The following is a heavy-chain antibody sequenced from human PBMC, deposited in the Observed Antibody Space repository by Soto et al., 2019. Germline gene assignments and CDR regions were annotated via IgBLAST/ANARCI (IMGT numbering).Heavy chain of an antibody. CDR2: INPSDGTT. CDR1: GYTFTTYY. V-gene: IGHV1-46*01. J-gene: IGHJ4*02. D-gene: IGHD3-10*01. Sequence: QVQLVQSGAEVKKPGASVKVSCKASGYTFTTYYIHWVRQAPGQGLQWIGIINPSDGTTFYAQNFRGRVTVTRDTSTSTVYMELTSLRAEDTAVYYCARTITIVPGLMRWPLDYWGQGTLVSVSS. CDR3: ARTITIVPGLMRWPLDY.